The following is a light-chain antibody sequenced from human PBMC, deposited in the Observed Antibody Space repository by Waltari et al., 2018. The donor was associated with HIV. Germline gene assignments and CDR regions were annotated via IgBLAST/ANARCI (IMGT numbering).Light chain of an antibody. V-gene: IGLV2-8*01. Sequence: QSALTQPPSASGSPGQSVTMSCTGTSSDIGGYNYVSWYQQHPGKAPKLIMTEVTKRPSCVPDRSSGSKSGNTASLTVSGLQAEDEAHYYCSSYAPTNKFYVLFGGGTTLTVL. CDR1: SSDIGGYNY. J-gene: IGLJ2*01. CDR2: EVT. CDR3: SSYAPTNKFYVL.